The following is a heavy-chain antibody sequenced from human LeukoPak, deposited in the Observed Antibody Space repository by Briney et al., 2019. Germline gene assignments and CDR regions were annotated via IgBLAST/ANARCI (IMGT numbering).Heavy chain of an antibody. CDR2: VNLQGST. CDR1: GGSISNTNW. CDR3: AREGGPYRPLDY. Sequence: SETLSLTCGVSGGSISNTNWWTWVRQPPGKGLEWTGEVNLQGSTNYNPSLKSRVAISVDKSENHVSLKLTSVTAADTAVYYCAREGGPYRPLDYSGQGTLVTVAS. J-gene: IGHJ4*02. V-gene: IGHV4-4*02.